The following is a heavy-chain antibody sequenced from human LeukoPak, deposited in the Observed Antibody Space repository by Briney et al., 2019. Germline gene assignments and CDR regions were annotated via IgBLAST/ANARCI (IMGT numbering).Heavy chain of an antibody. Sequence: GGSLRLSCAASGFTFSSYWMNWVRQAPGKGLEWLSFIRSKAYGGTTEYAASVKGRFTISRDDSKSIAYLQMNSLKSEDTAVYYCTRNVPDWNYAMDVWGQGTTVTVSS. J-gene: IGHJ6*02. CDR3: TRNVPDWNYAMDV. V-gene: IGHV3-49*04. D-gene: IGHD3/OR15-3a*01. CDR1: GFTFSSYW. CDR2: IRSKAYGGTT.